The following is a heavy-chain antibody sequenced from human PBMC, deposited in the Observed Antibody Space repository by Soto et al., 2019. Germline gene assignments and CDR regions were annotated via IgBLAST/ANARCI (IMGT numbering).Heavy chain of an antibody. CDR1: GFIFSSYA. CDR3: AKTTDGWFSAFEI. J-gene: IGHJ3*02. Sequence: EVQLLESGGGLVQPGGSLRLSCAASGFIFSSYAMSWVRQAPGKVLEWVSAISGSGTTAYYADSVKGRFTFSRDNSKKTMYLQMNSLRAEDPAVYYCAKTTDGWFSAFEIWGQGTMVTVSS. CDR2: ISGSGTTA. V-gene: IGHV3-23*01. D-gene: IGHD6-19*01.